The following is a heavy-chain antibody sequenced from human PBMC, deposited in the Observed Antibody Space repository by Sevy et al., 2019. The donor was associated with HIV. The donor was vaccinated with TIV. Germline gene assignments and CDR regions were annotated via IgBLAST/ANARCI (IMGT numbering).Heavy chain of an antibody. J-gene: IGHJ4*02. D-gene: IGHD1-26*01. CDR1: GFTFSSYA. Sequence: GGSLRLSCAASGFTFSSYAMSWVRQAPGKGLGWVSAISGSGGSTYYADSLKGRFTISRDNSKNTLYLQMNSLRAEDTAGYYCAKWGGYWVYWGQGTLVTVSS. CDR2: ISGSGGST. V-gene: IGHV3-23*01. CDR3: AKWGGYWVY.